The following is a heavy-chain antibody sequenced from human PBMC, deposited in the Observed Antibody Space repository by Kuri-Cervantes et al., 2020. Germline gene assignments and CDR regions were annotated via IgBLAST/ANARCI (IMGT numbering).Heavy chain of an antibody. Sequence: GESLKISCAASGCTFSNAWMSWVRQAPGKGLEWVGRIKSKTDGGTTDYAAPVKGRFTIPRDDSQNTLYLQMNSLKTEDTAVYYCTSRVYCSGGSCPDDAFDIWVQGTMVTVSS. CDR3: TSRVYCSGGSCPDDAFDI. J-gene: IGHJ3*02. CDR1: GCTFSNAW. V-gene: IGHV3-15*01. CDR2: IKSKTDGGTT. D-gene: IGHD2-15*01.